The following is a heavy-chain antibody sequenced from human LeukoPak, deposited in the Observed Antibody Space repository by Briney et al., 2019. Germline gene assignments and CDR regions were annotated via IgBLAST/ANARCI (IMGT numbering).Heavy chain of an antibody. D-gene: IGHD4-17*01. J-gene: IGHJ4*02. CDR1: GFTFDDYA. CDR2: ISWNSGSI. CDR3: AKEDYGDHEGYFDY. Sequence: PGGSLRLSCAASGFTFDDYAMHWVRQAPGKGLEWVSGISWNSGSIGYADSVKGRFTISRDNAKNSLYLQMNSLRAEDTALYYCAKEDYGDHEGYFDYWGQGTLVTVSS. V-gene: IGHV3-9*01.